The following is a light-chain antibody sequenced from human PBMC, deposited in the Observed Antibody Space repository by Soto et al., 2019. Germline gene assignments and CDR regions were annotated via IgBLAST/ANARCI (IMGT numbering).Light chain of an antibody. CDR3: QQYNNLPPDT. CDR2: RAS. Sequence: DIQMTQSPSTLSASVGDRVTITCRASQSISNWLAWYQQKPGKAPKLLIYRASALERGVPSRFTGSGSGTEFTLTISSLQPDDFAIYFCQQYNNLPPDTFGQGTKLEIK. V-gene: IGKV1-5*03. J-gene: IGKJ2*01. CDR1: QSISNW.